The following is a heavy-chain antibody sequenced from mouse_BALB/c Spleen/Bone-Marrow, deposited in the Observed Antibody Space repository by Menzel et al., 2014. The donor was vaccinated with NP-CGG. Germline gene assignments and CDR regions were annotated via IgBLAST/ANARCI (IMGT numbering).Heavy chain of an antibody. CDR2: MWGDGST. J-gene: IGHJ4*01. V-gene: IGHV2-6-7*01. Sequence: VKLMESGPGLVAPSQRLSITCTASGFSLTGYGVNWVRQPPGKGLEWLGMMWGDGSTDYNSALKSRLSISKDNSKSQVFLKMNSLQTDDTARYYCARDSFLITRALDYWGQGTSVTVSS. D-gene: IGHD2-4*01. CDR3: ARDSFLITRALDY. CDR1: GFSLTGYG.